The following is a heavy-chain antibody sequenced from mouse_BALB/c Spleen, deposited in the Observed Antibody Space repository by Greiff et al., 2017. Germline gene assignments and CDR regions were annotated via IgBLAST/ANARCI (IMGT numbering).Heavy chain of an antibody. D-gene: IGHD2-4*01. J-gene: IGHJ3*01. CDR2: IHYSGST. V-gene: IGHV3-1*02. Sequence: EVQGVESGPELVKPSQSLSLTCTVTGYSFTSGYSWHWIRQFPENKLEWMGYIHYSGSTNYHPSLKSRITITRDTSKNQFFLQLNSMTTEDTATYCCARDYADWGQGTLVTVSA. CDR1: GYSFTSGYS. CDR3: ARDYAD.